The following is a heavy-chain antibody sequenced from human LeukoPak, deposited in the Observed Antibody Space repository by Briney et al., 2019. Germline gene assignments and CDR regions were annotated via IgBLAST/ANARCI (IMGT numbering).Heavy chain of an antibody. V-gene: IGHV4-4*07. CDR3: AGERVPQYSDYMNV. CDR1: GGSISNYY. Sequence: PSGTLSLTCAVSGGSISNYYFNWVRQTAGKGLEWIGRINNSGMTSYTSSLKSRVTMSIDTSQNQVSLKLRSVTAADTATYFCAGERVPQYSDYMNVWGKGTVVSVFS. J-gene: IGHJ6*03. D-gene: IGHD5-18*01. CDR2: INNSGMT.